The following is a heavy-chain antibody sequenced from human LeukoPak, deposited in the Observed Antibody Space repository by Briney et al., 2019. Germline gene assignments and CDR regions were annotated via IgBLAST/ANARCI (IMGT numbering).Heavy chain of an antibody. CDR1: GGSISSYY. Sequence: SETLFLTCTVSGGSISSYYWSWIRQPPGKGREWIGYISYSGSTNFNPSLKSRVTISVDTSKNQFSLKLSSVTAADTAVYYCARHWSSSGWLIDYWGQGTLVTVSS. D-gene: IGHD6-19*01. CDR3: ARHWSSSGWLIDY. J-gene: IGHJ4*02. V-gene: IGHV4-59*08. CDR2: ISYSGST.